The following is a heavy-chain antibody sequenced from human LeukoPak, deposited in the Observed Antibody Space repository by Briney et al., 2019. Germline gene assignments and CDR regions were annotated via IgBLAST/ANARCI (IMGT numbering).Heavy chain of an antibody. Sequence: NPSETLSLTCTVSGGSISNYYWSWIRQPPGKGLEWIGYIYYSGSTNYNPSLKSRVTISVDTSKNQFSLKLSSVTATDTAVYYCARAGYSGSDFSVWGKGSTVTVSS. CDR3: ARAGYSGSDFSV. CDR1: GGSISNYY. V-gene: IGHV4-59*01. J-gene: IGHJ6*04. CDR2: IYYSGST. D-gene: IGHD5-12*01.